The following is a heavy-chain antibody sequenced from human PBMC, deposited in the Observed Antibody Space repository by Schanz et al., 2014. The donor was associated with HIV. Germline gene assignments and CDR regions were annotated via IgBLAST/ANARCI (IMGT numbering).Heavy chain of an antibody. CDR2: IKEDGREK. CDR3: ARDPPGSTDGYNTVDY. J-gene: IGHJ4*01. Sequence: EVQLVESGGGLVQPGRSLRLSCAASGFTFSSYWMSWVRQAPGKRLEWVANIKEDGREKYYVDSLKGRFTISRDNAHNSLFLQMNSLSVEDTAVYYCARDPPGSTDGYNTVDYWGQGTLVTVSS. V-gene: IGHV3-7*01. D-gene: IGHD5-12*01. CDR1: GFTFSSYW.